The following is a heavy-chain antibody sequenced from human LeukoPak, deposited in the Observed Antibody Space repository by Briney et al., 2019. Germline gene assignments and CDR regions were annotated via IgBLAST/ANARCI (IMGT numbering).Heavy chain of an antibody. CDR2: ISYDGSNK. D-gene: IGHD2-2*01. V-gene: IGHV3-30-3*01. J-gene: IGHJ4*02. CDR1: GFTFSSYA. Sequence: PGGSLRLSCAASGFTFSSYAMHWVRHAPGKGLEWVAVISYDGSNKYYADSVKGRFTISRDNSQNTLSLHMTSLRAEDTAIYYCAKSLTKITPATFDQWGQGTLVTVSS. CDR3: AKSLTKITPATFDQ.